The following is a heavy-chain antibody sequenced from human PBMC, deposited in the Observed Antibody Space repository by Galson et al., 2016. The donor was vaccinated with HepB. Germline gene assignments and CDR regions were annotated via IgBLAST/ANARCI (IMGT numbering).Heavy chain of an antibody. CDR1: GFIVSTNY. Sequence: SLRLSCAASGFIVSTNYMTWVRQAPGKGLEWVSIIYSSGDTYYADSVQGRFTISRDNSKNTLYLQMNSLSVEDTAVYYCASPVPLGDWGQGTLVTVSS. V-gene: IGHV3-53*01. CDR3: ASPVPLGD. J-gene: IGHJ4*02. D-gene: IGHD2-21*01. CDR2: IYSSGDT.